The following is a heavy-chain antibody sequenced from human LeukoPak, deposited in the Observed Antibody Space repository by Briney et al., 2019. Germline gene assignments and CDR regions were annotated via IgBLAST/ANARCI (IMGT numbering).Heavy chain of an antibody. CDR3: ARHPGISGSYSQFDY. CDR1: GGSISSYY. Sequence: SETLSLTCTVSGGSISSYYWSWIRQPPGKGLEWIGYIYYSGSTNYNPSLKSRVTISVDTSKNQFPLKLSSVTAADTAVYYCARHPGISGSYSQFDYWGQGTLVTVSS. V-gene: IGHV4-59*08. D-gene: IGHD1-26*01. CDR2: IYYSGST. J-gene: IGHJ4*02.